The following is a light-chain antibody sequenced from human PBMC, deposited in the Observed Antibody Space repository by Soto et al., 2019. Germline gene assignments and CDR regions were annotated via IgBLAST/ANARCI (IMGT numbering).Light chain of an antibody. CDR2: DVS. V-gene: IGLV2-14*01. J-gene: IGLJ2*01. CDR1: SSDVGGYNY. Sequence: QSALTQPASVSGSPGQSITISCTGTSSDVGGYNYVSWYHQHPGKAPKLMIYDVSYRPSGVSNRFSGSKSGNTASLTISGLQAEDEADYYCSSYTTNSTLVVFGGGTQLTVL. CDR3: SSYTTNSTLVV.